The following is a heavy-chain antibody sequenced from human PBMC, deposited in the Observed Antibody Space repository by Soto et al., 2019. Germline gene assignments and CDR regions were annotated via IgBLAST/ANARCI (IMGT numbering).Heavy chain of an antibody. CDR1: GYTFTTYY. Sequence: QVQLVQSGAEVKKPGASVKVSCKASGYTFTTYYMHWIRQAPGQGLEWMGIIDPRAGSTSHAQKFQGRVTMTRDTSTSTVYMDLRSLRSEDPAVYYCARAGYYDSSGYDGFDIWGQGTMVTVSS. CDR2: IDPRAGST. J-gene: IGHJ3*02. CDR3: ARAGYYDSSGYDGFDI. V-gene: IGHV1-46*01. D-gene: IGHD3-22*01.